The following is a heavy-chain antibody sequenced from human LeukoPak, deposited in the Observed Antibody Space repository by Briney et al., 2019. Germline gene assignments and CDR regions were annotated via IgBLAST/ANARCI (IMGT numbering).Heavy chain of an antibody. D-gene: IGHD2/OR15-2a*01. V-gene: IGHV4-59*08. Sequence: SETLSLTCTVSGGSISSYYWSWIRQPPGKGLEWIGYIYYSGSTNYNPSLKSRVTISVDTSKNQFSLKLTSVTAADTAVYYCAGHHPRNTVDFWGQGTLVTVSS. CDR3: AGHHPRNTVDF. J-gene: IGHJ4*02. CDR2: IYYSGST. CDR1: GGSISSYY.